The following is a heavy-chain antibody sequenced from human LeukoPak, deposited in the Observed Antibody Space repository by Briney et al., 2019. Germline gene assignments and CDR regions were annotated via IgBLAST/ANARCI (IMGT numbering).Heavy chain of an antibody. CDR2: ISSSGSTI. D-gene: IGHD1-26*01. J-gene: IGHJ4*02. Sequence: GGSLRLSCEASGFTFSSYEMNWVRQAPGKGLEWVSYISSSGSTIYYADSVKGRFTISRDNAKNSLYLQMNSLRAEDTAVYYCVTVAGATKGHYFDYWGQGTLVTVSS. V-gene: IGHV3-48*03. CDR1: GFTFSSYE. CDR3: VTVAGATKGHYFDY.